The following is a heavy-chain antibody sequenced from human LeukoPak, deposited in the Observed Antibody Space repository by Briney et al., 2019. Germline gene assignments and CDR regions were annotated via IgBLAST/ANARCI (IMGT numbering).Heavy chain of an antibody. D-gene: IGHD3-10*01. Sequence: SQTLSLTCTVSGGSISSGNYYWSWIRQHPGKGLEWIGYICYSGSTYYNPSLKSRVTISVDTSKNQFSLKLSSVTAADTAVYYCARRGSGSYYNFDYWGQGTLVTVSS. CDR2: ICYSGST. CDR3: ARRGSGSYYNFDY. V-gene: IGHV4-30-4*08. J-gene: IGHJ4*02. CDR1: GGSISSGNYY.